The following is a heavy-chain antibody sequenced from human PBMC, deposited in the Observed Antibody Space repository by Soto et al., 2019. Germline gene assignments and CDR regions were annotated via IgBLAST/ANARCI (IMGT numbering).Heavy chain of an antibody. J-gene: IGHJ4*02. CDR3: AAARGGGGY. Sequence: EVQLVESGGGLIQPGGSLRLSCAVSGFTVSNNYMSWVRQAPGKGLEGVSVIYSGGYTAYGDSVKGRFTISRDNSKNKQYLQRNSPRAADPAVDYGAAARGGGGYWGQGTLVTVSS. D-gene: IGHD3-10*01. CDR2: IYSGGYT. V-gene: IGHV3-53*01. CDR1: GFTVSNNY.